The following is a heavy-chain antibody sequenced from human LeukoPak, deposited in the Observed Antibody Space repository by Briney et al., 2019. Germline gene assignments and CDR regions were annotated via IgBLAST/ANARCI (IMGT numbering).Heavy chain of an antibody. CDR1: GGTFSSYA. CDR2: IIPIFGTA. J-gene: IGHJ6*03. Sequence: SVKVSCKASGGTFSSYAISWVRQAPGQGLEWMGGIIPIFGTANYAQKFQGRVTITADKSTSTAYMELSSLRSEDTAVYYCALSYSSSYYYYYMDVWGKGTTVTVSS. V-gene: IGHV1-69*06. CDR3: ALSYSSSYYYYYMDV. D-gene: IGHD6-13*01.